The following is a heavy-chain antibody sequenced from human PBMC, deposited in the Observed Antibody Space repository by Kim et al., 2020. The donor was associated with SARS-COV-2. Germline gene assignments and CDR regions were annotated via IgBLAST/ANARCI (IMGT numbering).Heavy chain of an antibody. J-gene: IGHJ5*02. D-gene: IGHD3-9*01. CDR3: AREGPYYDILTGYVPNWFDP. V-gene: IGHV1-69*13. CDR1: GGTFSSYA. Sequence: SVKVSCKASGGTFSSYAISWVRQAPGQGLEWMGGIIPIFGTANYAQKFQGRVTITADESTSTAYMELSSLRSEDTAVYYCAREGPYYDILTGYVPNWFDPLGPGNPGHRLL. CDR2: IIPIFGTA.